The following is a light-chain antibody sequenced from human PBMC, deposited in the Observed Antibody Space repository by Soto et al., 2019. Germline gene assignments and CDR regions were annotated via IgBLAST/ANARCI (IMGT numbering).Light chain of an antibody. V-gene: IGLV2-23*02. CDR1: SSDVGSYNL. CDR2: EVS. CDR3: CSYAGSSTHAV. Sequence: QSALTQPASVSGSPGQSITISCTGTSSDVGSYNLVSWYQQHPGKAPKLMIYEVSKRPSGVSNRFSGSESGNTASLTISGLQAEDEADYYCCSYAGSSTHAVFGGGTQLTVL. J-gene: IGLJ7*01.